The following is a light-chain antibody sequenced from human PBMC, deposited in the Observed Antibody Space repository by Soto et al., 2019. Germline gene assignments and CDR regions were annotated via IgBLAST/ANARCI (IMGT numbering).Light chain of an antibody. CDR3: QSYDSSLSGYV. CDR1: SSNIGAGYD. CDR2: GNS. J-gene: IGLJ1*01. Sequence: QSVLTQPPSVSGAPGQRVTISCTGSSSNIGAGYDVHWYQQLPGTAPKLLIYGNSNRPSGVPDRFSGSKSGTSASLAITGLLAEDEADYYCQSYDSSLSGYVFGTETKVTVL. V-gene: IGLV1-40*01.